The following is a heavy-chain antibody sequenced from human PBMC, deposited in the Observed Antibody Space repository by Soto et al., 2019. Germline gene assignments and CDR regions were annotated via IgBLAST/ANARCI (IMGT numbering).Heavy chain of an antibody. J-gene: IGHJ6*02. Sequence: GGTLRLCCAAPESSCDLYWVHWVRQAPGKGLVWVSHIIGDGSRTRCADSVEGRFTISRDNAKNTLFLQMNSLKAEDTAVYYCARGSRYGMDVWGQGT. CDR2: IIGDGSRT. CDR1: ESSCDLYW. CDR3: ARGSRYGMDV. V-gene: IGHV3-74*01.